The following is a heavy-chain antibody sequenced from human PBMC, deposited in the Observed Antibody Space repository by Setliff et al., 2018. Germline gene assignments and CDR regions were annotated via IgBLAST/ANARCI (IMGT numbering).Heavy chain of an antibody. CDR3: ARVESMVRGKNILRHFDY. J-gene: IGHJ4*02. D-gene: IGHD3-10*01. V-gene: IGHV1-18*01. Sequence: ASVKVSCKTSGYTFSSYGISWVRQAPGQGLQWMGWISADNGHTKNVQEFQGRVTMTTDTTTSTAYMELRSLRSDDTAVYYCARVESMVRGKNILRHFDYWGQGIQVTVSS. CDR1: GYTFSSYG. CDR2: ISADNGHT.